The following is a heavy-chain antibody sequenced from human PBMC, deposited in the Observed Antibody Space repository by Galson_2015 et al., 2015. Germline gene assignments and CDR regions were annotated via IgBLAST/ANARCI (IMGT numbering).Heavy chain of an antibody. D-gene: IGHD4-23*01. CDR3: AKTTVAAGSSWYMDA. CDR2: ITSTGDTT. J-gene: IGHJ6*03. V-gene: IGHV3-48*03. CDR1: AFAFSIYE. Sequence: SLRLSCAASAFAFSIYEMNWISQAPGKGLEWVSYITSTGDTTYYADSVKGRFTVSRDNAKNSLFLQMNSLRAEDTALYYCAKTTVAAGSSWYMDAWGKGTTVTVSS.